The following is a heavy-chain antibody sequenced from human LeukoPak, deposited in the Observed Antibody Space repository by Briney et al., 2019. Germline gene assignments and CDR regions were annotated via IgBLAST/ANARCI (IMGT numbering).Heavy chain of an antibody. CDR2: ITSNTRYI. J-gene: IGHJ3*02. CDR1: GFTFSSYT. V-gene: IGHV3-21*01. Sequence: GGSLRLSCAASGFTFSSYTINWVRQAPGKGLEWVSSITSNTRYIFYADSVKGRFTISRDNAQNSLYLQMNSLRAEDTAVYYCARDDGGNFNDALDIWGQGTMVAASS. CDR3: ARDDGGNFNDALDI. D-gene: IGHD4-23*01.